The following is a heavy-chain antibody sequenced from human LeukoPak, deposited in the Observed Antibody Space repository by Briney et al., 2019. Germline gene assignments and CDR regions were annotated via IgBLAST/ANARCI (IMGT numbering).Heavy chain of an antibody. V-gene: IGHV3-30-3*01. D-gene: IGHD3/OR15-3a*01. CDR3: ARDRAGLYYFDY. J-gene: IGHJ4*02. CDR2: ISYDGSNE. CDR1: GFTFSSYA. Sequence: GGSLGLSCAASGFTFSSYAMHWVRQAPGKGLEWVTIISYDGSNEYYADSVKGRFTISRDNSKNTLYLQMNSLRAEDTALYYCARDRAGLYYFDYWGQGTLVTVSS.